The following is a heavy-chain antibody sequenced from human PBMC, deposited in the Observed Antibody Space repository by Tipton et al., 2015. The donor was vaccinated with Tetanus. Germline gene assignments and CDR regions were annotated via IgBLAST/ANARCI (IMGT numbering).Heavy chain of an antibody. Sequence: QLVQSGAEMKKPGASVKVSCKASGYTFTGYYMYWVRQAPGQGLEWMGWIDPNSGGTVYAQKFQGRVTMTRDTSISTAYMELSSLRSDDAAVYYCARDRGDYICSGMDVWGPGTTVTVS. CDR3: ARDRGDYICSGMDV. CDR2: IDPNSGGT. V-gene: IGHV1-2*02. D-gene: IGHD3-22*01. CDR1: GYTFTGYY. J-gene: IGHJ6*02.